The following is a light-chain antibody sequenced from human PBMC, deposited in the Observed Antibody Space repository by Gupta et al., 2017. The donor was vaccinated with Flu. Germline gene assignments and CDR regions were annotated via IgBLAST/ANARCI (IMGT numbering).Light chain of an antibody. J-gene: IGKJ1*01. CDR2: GTS. CDR3: QQYGNTVWT. Sequence: ENILTQSPGTLSLSPGERATLSCRASQSVNTNYLVWYQQKPGQAPRVLIYGTSIRASGIPDRFSGSGSGTDFTLTISRLELEDFAVYYCQQYGNTVWTFGPGTKVEIK. V-gene: IGKV3-20*01. CDR1: QSVNTNY.